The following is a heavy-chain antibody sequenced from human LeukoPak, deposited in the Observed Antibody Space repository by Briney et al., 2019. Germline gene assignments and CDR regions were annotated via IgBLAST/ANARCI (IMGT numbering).Heavy chain of an antibody. CDR3: ARYEHYGDLGGYGMDV. D-gene: IGHD4-17*01. CDR2: IIPILGIA. J-gene: IGHJ6*02. V-gene: IGHV1-69*04. CDR1: GGTFSSYA. Sequence: SVKVSCKASGGTFSSYAISWVRQAPGQGLAWMGRIIPILGIANYAQKFQGRVTITADKSTSTAYMELSSLRSEDTAVYYCARYEHYGDLGGYGMDVWGQGTTVTVSS.